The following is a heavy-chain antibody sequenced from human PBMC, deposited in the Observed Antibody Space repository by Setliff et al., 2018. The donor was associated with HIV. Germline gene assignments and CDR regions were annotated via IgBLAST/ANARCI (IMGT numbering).Heavy chain of an antibody. CDR2: IYYSGST. J-gene: IGHJ3*02. Sequence: SETLSLTCTVSGGSISSDGYYWAWFRQHPGKGLEWIGYIYYSGSTYYNPSLKSRVTISVDTAKNQFSLKLSSVTAADTAVYYCARGLRWVSGPCAFDIWGQGTMVTVSS. CDR1: GGSISSDGYY. D-gene: IGHD3-16*01. CDR3: ARGLRWVSGPCAFDI. V-gene: IGHV4-31*03.